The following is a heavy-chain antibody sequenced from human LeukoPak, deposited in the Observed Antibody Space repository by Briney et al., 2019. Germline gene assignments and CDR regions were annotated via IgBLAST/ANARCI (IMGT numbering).Heavy chain of an antibody. J-gene: IGHJ4*02. Sequence: SQTLSLTCTVSGGSISSGSYYWSWIRQPAGKGLEWIGRIYTSGSTNYNPSPKSRVTISVDTSKNQFSLKLSSVTAADTAVYYCARVDPYCSSTSCSFDYWGQGTLVTVSS. CDR1: GGSISSGSYY. V-gene: IGHV4-61*02. D-gene: IGHD2-2*01. CDR2: IYTSGST. CDR3: ARVDPYCSSTSCSFDY.